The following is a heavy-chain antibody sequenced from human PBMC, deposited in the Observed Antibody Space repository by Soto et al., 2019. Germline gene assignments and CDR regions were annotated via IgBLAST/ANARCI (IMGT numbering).Heavy chain of an antibody. D-gene: IGHD5-18*01. CDR1: GDSGGFISSSSYH. CDR2: IYYSGST. V-gene: IGHV4-39*07. Sequence: SETLSLTCTVSGDSGGFISSSSYHWGWIRQPPGKGLEWIGNIYYSGSTYYNPSLKSRVTISGDTSKNQFSLRLTSVTSADTAVYYCARDPSDSYGYSSYFDYWGQGTLVTV. CDR3: ARDPSDSYGYSSYFDY. J-gene: IGHJ4*02.